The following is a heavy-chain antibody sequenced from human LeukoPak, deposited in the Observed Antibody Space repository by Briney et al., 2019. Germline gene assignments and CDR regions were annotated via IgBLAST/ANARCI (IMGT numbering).Heavy chain of an antibody. J-gene: IGHJ5*02. D-gene: IGHD6-13*01. CDR1: GGSFSGYY. CDR2: INHSGST. CDR3: ARAYSSSWYLNWFDP. Sequence: SETLSLTCAVYGGSFSGYYWSWIRQPPGKGLEWIGEINHSGSTNYNPSLKSRVTISVDTSKNQFSLKLSSVIAADTAVYYCARAYSSSWYLNWFDPWGQGTLVTVSS. V-gene: IGHV4-34*01.